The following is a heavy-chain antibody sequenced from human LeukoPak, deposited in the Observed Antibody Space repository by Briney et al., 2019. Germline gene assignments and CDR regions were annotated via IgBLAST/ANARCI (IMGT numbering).Heavy chain of an antibody. V-gene: IGHV3-13*01. CDR1: GFTVSSYD. CDR3: ARGGYYYMDV. Sequence: PGGSLRLSCAASGFTVSSYDMHWVRQATGKGLEWVSAIGTAGDTYYPGSVRGRFTISRENAKNSLYLQMNSLRAGDTAVYHCARGGYYYMDVWGKGTTVTVSS. J-gene: IGHJ6*03. CDR2: IGTAGDT.